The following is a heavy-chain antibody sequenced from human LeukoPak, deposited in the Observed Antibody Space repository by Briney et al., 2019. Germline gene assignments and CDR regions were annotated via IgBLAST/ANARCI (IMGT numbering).Heavy chain of an antibody. J-gene: IGHJ5*02. Sequence: SETLSLTCTVSGGSISSSSYYWGWIRQPPGTGLEWIGSIYYSGSTYYNPSLKSRVTISVDTSKNQFSLKLSSVTAADTAVYYCARHSSGWYLGWFDPWGQGTLVTVSS. V-gene: IGHV4-39*01. CDR2: IYYSGST. D-gene: IGHD6-19*01. CDR1: GGSISSSSYY. CDR3: ARHSSGWYLGWFDP.